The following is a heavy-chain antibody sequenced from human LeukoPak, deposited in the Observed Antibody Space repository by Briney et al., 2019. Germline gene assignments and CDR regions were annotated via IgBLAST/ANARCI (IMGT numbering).Heavy chain of an antibody. D-gene: IGHD2-2*01. J-gene: IGHJ3*02. CDR3: ARGMRYCSSTSCYLRRDDAFDI. Sequence: SETLSLTCAVYGGSFSGYYWSWIRQPPGKGLEWIGEINHSGSTNYNPSLKSRVTISVDTSKNQFSLKLSSVPAADTAVYYCARGMRYCSSTSCYLRRDDAFDIWGQGTMVTVSS. CDR2: INHSGST. V-gene: IGHV4-34*01. CDR1: GGSFSGYY.